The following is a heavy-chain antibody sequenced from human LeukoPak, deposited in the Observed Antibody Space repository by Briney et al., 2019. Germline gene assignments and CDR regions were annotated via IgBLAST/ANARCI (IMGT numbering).Heavy chain of an antibody. J-gene: IGHJ4*02. Sequence: GGSLRLSCAASGFIFNSYAMHWVRQAPGKGLEWVTVIAYDGINKYYADSVKGRFTISRDNSKNTLYLQMNGLRPDDTAVYYCARPADYYDASAYGYWGQGILVTVFS. CDR2: IAYDGINK. V-gene: IGHV3-30*04. CDR3: ARPADYYDASAYGY. CDR1: GFIFNSYA. D-gene: IGHD3-22*01.